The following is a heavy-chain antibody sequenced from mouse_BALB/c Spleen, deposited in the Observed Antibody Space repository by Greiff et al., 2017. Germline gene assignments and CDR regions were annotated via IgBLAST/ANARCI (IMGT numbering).Heavy chain of an antibody. CDR3: ARDGYLFAY. J-gene: IGHJ3*01. CDR1: GFNIKDTY. CDR2: IDPANGNT. V-gene: IGHV14-3*02. D-gene: IGHD2-3*01. Sequence: EVKLMESGAELVKPGASVKLSCTASGFNIKDTYMHWVKQRPEQGLEWIGRIDPANGNTKYDPKFQGKATITADTSSNTAYLQLSSLTSEDTAVYYCARDGYLFAYGGQGTLVTVSA.